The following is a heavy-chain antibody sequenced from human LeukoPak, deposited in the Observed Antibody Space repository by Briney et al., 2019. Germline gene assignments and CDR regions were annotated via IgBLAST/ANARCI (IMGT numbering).Heavy chain of an antibody. CDR2: INPNSGGT. V-gene: IGHV1-2*02. J-gene: IGHJ6*03. Sequence: ASVKVSCKASGYTFTGYYMHWVRQAPGQGLEWMGWINPNSGGTNYAQKFQGRVTMTRDTSISTAYMELSRLRSDDTAVYYCAVGTYYYGSGSYYYMDVWGKGTTVTISS. D-gene: IGHD3-10*01. CDR3: AVGTYYYGSGSYYYMDV. CDR1: GYTFTGYY.